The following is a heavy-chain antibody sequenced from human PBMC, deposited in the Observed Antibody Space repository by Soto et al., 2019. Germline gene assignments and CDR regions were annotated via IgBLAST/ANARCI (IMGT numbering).Heavy chain of an antibody. CDR3: ARESIVGATSPYFDY. J-gene: IGHJ4*02. CDR1: GFTFSSYG. D-gene: IGHD1-26*01. Sequence: QVQLVESGGGVVQPGRSLRLSCAASGFTFSSYGMHWVRQAPGKGLEWVAVIWYDGSNKYYADSVKGRFTISRDNSKNTLYLQMNRLRAEDTAVYYCARESIVGATSPYFDYWGQGTLVTVSS. V-gene: IGHV3-33*01. CDR2: IWYDGSNK.